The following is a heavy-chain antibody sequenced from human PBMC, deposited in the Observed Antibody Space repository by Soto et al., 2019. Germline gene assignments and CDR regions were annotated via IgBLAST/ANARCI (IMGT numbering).Heavy chain of an antibody. CDR2: INSDGST. Sequence: EVQLVESGGGLIPPGGSLRLSCAASGFLVNSAYMTWVRQAPGKGLEWLSMINSDGSTLYAESVKGRFTISRDNSKTRLDLQMNSVRAENTAMYYCARSGYSFAWGYWGQGTLVIVTS. CDR3: ARSGYSFAWGY. D-gene: IGHD5-18*01. CDR1: GFLVNSAY. J-gene: IGHJ4*02. V-gene: IGHV3-53*01.